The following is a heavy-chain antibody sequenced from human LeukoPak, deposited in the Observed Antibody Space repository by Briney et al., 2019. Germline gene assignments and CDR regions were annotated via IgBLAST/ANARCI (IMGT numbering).Heavy chain of an antibody. Sequence: SETLSLTCAVYGGSFSGYYWTWIRQPPGKGLEWIGEINHSGSTTYKPSLKSRVTMSVDTSKNQFSLKLSSVTAADTAVYYCARGNYGDYVVDYWGQGTLVTVSS. CDR3: ARGNYGDYVVDY. CDR2: INHSGST. CDR1: GGSFSGYY. V-gene: IGHV4-34*01. J-gene: IGHJ4*02. D-gene: IGHD4-17*01.